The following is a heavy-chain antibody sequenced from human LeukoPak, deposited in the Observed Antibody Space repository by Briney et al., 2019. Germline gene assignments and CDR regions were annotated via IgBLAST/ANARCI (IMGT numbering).Heavy chain of an antibody. Sequence: PGGSLRLSCAASGFDFSSNWMHWVRHAPGQGLVWVSRIKGDGISTNYADSVKGRFTISRDIAKNTLYLQMNSLRAEDTGVYYCAKDSRYYDSSGDPLDYWGQGTLVTVSS. CDR3: AKDSRYYDSSGDPLDY. D-gene: IGHD3-22*01. CDR1: GFDFSSNW. CDR2: IKGDGIST. J-gene: IGHJ4*02. V-gene: IGHV3-74*01.